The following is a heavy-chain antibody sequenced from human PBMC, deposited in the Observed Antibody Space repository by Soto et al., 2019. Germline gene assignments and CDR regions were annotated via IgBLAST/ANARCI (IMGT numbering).Heavy chain of an antibody. D-gene: IGHD3-16*01. CDR3: VSRIPSWVFDY. J-gene: IGHJ4*01. Sequence: GGSLRLSCLVSGFTVNTNYMYWVRQAPGRGLEWVSAMYSGGDIHYADSVKGRFTISRDTSENTLYLRMDKLRVEDTAVYFCVSRIPSWVFDYWGKGTLVTVSS. CDR2: MYSGGDI. V-gene: IGHV3-53*01. CDR1: GFTVNTNY.